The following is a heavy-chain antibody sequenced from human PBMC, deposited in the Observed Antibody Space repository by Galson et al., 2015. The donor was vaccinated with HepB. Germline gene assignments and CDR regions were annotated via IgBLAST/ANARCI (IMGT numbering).Heavy chain of an antibody. Sequence: SLRLSCAVSGFTFSDYSMKWVRQAPGKGLEWVSSISGSTHHKYYADSVKGRFTISRDNTNNSLYLQMNSLRAEDTAVYYCARQNAAVSSEFDNWGQGTLVTVSS. CDR2: ISGSTHHK. J-gene: IGHJ4*02. CDR1: GFTFSDYS. D-gene: IGHD2-15*01. CDR3: ARQNAAVSSEFDN. V-gene: IGHV3-21*01.